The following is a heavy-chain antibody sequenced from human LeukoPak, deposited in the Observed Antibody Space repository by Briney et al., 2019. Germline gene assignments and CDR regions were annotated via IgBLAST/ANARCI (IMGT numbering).Heavy chain of an antibody. D-gene: IGHD3-22*01. CDR3: ARSPYKNDSSGYPGAFAI. V-gene: IGHV3-53*01. CDR1: GFTVSSNY. CDR2: IYSGGNT. J-gene: IGHJ3*02. Sequence: GGSLRLSCAASGFTVSSNYMSGVRQAPGKGLEWGSIIYSGGNTYYADSVKGRFTISRDNSKNTLYLQMNSLRAEDTAVYYCARSPYKNDSSGYPGAFAIWDQGKMVTVSS.